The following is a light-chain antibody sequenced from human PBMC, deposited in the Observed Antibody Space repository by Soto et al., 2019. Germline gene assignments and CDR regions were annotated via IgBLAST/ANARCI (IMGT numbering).Light chain of an antibody. CDR2: GAS. Sequence: EIVMTQSPATLSVAPGERATLSCRASQSVSSNLAWYQQKPGQAPRLLIYGASTRDTGIPARFSGSGSGTEFTLTISSLQSEDFAVYYCQKYNNWPLTFGGGTKVAIK. J-gene: IGKJ4*01. CDR1: QSVSSN. CDR3: QKYNNWPLT. V-gene: IGKV3D-15*01.